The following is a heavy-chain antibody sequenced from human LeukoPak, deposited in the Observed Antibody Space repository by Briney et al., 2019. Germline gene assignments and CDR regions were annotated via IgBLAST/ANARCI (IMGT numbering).Heavy chain of an antibody. V-gene: IGHV3-21*01. J-gene: IGHJ6*03. CDR1: GFTFSSYT. CDR3: ARNPPGIAAAGLYYYYYYMDV. D-gene: IGHD6-13*01. Sequence: GGSLRLSCEASGFTFSSYTLTWVRQAPGKGLEWVSSISSSSGYIYYADSVKGRFTISRDNSKNTLYLQMNSLRAEDTAVYYCARNPPGIAAAGLYYYYYYMDVWGKGTTVTVSS. CDR2: ISSSSGYI.